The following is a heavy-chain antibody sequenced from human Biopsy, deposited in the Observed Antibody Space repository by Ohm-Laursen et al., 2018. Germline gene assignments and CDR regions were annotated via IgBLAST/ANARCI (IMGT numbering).Heavy chain of an antibody. CDR2: ITAKTGDT. J-gene: IGHJ5*02. CDR1: GYTFTGYH. CDR3: TRGGYYYDSLAYYYWFDP. D-gene: IGHD3-22*01. V-gene: IGHV1-2*02. Sequence: ASVKVSCKASGYTFTGYHVHWVRQAPGQGLEWMGWITAKTGDTNYAQKFQGRVTMTRDTSISTAYVDLSSLRSDDTAVYYWTRGGYYYDSLAYYYWFDPWGQGTLVTASS.